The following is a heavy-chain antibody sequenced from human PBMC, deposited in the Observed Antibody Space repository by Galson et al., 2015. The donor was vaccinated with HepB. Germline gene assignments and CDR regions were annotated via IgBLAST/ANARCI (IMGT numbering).Heavy chain of an antibody. D-gene: IGHD2-21*02. J-gene: IGHJ4*02. CDR1: DGSISDYH. Sequence: SETLSLTCTVSDGSISDYHWSWIRQSPEKGLEWMGYIYDSVNTDYNPSLEGRVTISVDTSNNQISLTLRSVTAADTAIYYCARGRVTTFLHRGPGTLVAVSS. CDR3: ARGRVTTFLH. CDR2: IYDSVNT. V-gene: IGHV4-59*12.